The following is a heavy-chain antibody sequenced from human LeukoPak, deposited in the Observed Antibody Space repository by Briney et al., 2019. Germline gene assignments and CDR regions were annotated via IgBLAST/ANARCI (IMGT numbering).Heavy chain of an antibody. Sequence: GGSLRLSCAASGFTFSNAWMSWVRQAPGKGLEWVGRIKSKTDGGTTDYAAPVKGRFTISRDDSKNTLYLQMSSLKTEDTAVYYCTTDHPRIQLWWTVFGYWGQGTLVTVSS. CDR3: TTDHPRIQLWWTVFGY. J-gene: IGHJ4*02. CDR1: GFTFSNAW. V-gene: IGHV3-15*01. CDR2: IKSKTDGGTT. D-gene: IGHD5-18*01.